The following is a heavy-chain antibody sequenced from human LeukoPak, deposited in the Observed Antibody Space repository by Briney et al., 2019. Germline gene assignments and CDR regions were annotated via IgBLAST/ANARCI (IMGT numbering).Heavy chain of an antibody. CDR1: GYTFTSYD. J-gene: IGHJ5*02. V-gene: IGHV1-8*03. CDR2: MNPNSGNT. Sequence: GASVKVSCKASGYTFTSYDINWVRQATGQGLEWMGWMNPNSGNTGYAQKFQGRVTITRNTSISTVYMELSSLRSDDTALYYCARVSSIMGGGYNFFDPWGQGTLVTVSS. D-gene: IGHD2-2*01. CDR3: ARVSSIMGGGYNFFDP.